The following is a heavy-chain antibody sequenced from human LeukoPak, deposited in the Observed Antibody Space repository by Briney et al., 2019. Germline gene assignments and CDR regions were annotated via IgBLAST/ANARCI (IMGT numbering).Heavy chain of an antibody. Sequence: PGGSLRLSCAASGFTFSSYSMNWVRQAPGKGLEWVSSISSSSSYIYYADSVKGRFTISRDNAKNLLYLQMNSLRAEARAVYYCVRDGSYWGNFDYWGKGTLVSVSS. CDR2: ISSSSSYI. CDR3: VRDGSYWGNFDY. D-gene: IGHD7-27*01. J-gene: IGHJ4*02. V-gene: IGHV3-21*01. CDR1: GFTFSSYS.